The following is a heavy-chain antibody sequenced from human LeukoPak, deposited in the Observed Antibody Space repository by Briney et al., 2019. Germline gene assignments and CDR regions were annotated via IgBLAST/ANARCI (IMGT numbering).Heavy chain of an antibody. V-gene: IGHV3-30-3*01. CDR3: AKDYGDFWSGYREY. J-gene: IGHJ4*02. Sequence: GRSLRLSCAASGFTFSSYAMHWVRQAPGKGLEWVAVISYDGSNKYYADSVKGRFTISRDNSKNTLYLQMNSLRAEDTAVYYCAKDYGDFWSGYREYWGQGTLVTVSS. D-gene: IGHD3-3*01. CDR2: ISYDGSNK. CDR1: GFTFSSYA.